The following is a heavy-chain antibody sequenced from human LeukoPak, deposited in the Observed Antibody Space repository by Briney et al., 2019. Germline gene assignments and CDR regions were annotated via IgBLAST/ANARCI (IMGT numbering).Heavy chain of an antibody. V-gene: IGHV3-21*01. CDR3: ARTLDYDILTGYLPGRAFDI. D-gene: IGHD3-9*01. CDR1: GFTLSSYS. Sequence: PGGSLRLSCAASGFTLSSYSMNWVRQAPGKGLEWVSSISSSSSYIYYADSVKGRFTISRDNAKNSLYLQMNSLRAEDTAVYYCARTLDYDILTGYLPGRAFDIWGQGTMVTVSS. CDR2: ISSSSSYI. J-gene: IGHJ3*02.